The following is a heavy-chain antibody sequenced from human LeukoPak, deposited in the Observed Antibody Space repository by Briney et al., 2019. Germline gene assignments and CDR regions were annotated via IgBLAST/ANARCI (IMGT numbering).Heavy chain of an antibody. CDR1: GGSISSYY. J-gene: IGHJ4*02. CDR2: IYYSGST. Sequence: SETLSLTCTVDGGSISSYYWSWIRQPPGKGLEWIGYIYYSGSTNYNPSLKSRVTISVDTSKKQFSLKLSSVTAADTAVYYCARVGGATRFDYWGQGTLVTVSS. V-gene: IGHV4-59*01. CDR3: ARVGGATRFDY. D-gene: IGHD5-24*01.